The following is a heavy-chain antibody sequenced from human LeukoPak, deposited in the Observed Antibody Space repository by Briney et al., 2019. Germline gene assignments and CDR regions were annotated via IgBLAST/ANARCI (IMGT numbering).Heavy chain of an antibody. D-gene: IGHD6-19*01. CDR2: ISWDSGSI. V-gene: IGHV3-9*01. J-gene: IGHJ4*02. CDR3: AKDNRRHYTSGPNPVSLH. Sequence: RPGRSLRLSCAGSGFIFNNYSMHWVRQPPGKGLEWVSGISWDSGSIDYADSVKGRFTISRDNAKNSLYLQMNSLRVEDTAFYYCAKDNRRHYTSGPNPVSLHWGQGALVTVSS. CDR1: GFIFNNYS.